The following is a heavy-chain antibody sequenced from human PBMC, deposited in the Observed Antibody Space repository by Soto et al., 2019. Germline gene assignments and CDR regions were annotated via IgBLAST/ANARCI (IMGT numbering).Heavy chain of an antibody. CDR2: ISSSSSYI. CDR1: GFTFSSYS. J-gene: IGHJ6*02. CDR3: ARSPTYDSSDYSYYYGMDV. V-gene: IGHV3-21*01. Sequence: GGSLRLSCAASGFTFSSYSMNWVRQAPGKGLEWVSSISSSSSYIYYADSVKGRFTISRDNAKNSLYLQMNSLRAEDTAVYYCARSPTYDSSDYSYYYGMDVWGQGTTVTVSS. D-gene: IGHD3-22*01.